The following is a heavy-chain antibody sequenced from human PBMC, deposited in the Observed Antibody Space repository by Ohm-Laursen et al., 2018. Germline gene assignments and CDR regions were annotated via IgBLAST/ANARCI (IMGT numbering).Heavy chain of an antibody. CDR3: ARGIYTAFDI. V-gene: IGHV6-1*01. J-gene: IGHJ3*02. D-gene: IGHD5-12*01. Sequence: TLSLTWAISGDSVSNNDVAWNWIRQSPSRGLEWLGRAYRGSNDYAVSLKSRITINPDTSKNQFSLHLNSVTPEDTAVYYCARGIYTAFDIWGQGTKVTVSS. CDR2: AYRGSN. CDR1: GDSVSNNDVA.